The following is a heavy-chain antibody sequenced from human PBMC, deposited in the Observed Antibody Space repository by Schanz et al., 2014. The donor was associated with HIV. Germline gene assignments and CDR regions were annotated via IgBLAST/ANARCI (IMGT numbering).Heavy chain of an antibody. V-gene: IGHV3-11*01. J-gene: IGHJ4*03. D-gene: IGHD3-3*01. CDR2: ISGSSDAV. Sequence: QVQLVESGGGLVKPGGSLRLSCAASGFTFSDYYMSWIRQAPGKGLEWVSFISGSSDAVFYADSVKGRFTVSRDNTKNVLFLQMNSLSAADTAVYFCARARFGDWGQGTLVTVSS. CDR1: GFTFSDYY. CDR3: ARARFGD.